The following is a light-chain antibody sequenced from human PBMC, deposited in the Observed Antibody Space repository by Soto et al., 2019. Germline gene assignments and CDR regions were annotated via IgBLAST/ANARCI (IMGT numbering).Light chain of an antibody. Sequence: DIQLTQSPSSLSASVGDRVTITCRANQTIHNYLNWYQQTPGRAPKLLIYAASNLRGGVPSRFSGRGSGTDFTLTISSLQPEDFATYYCQESFSPLYTFGQGTTLDI. CDR2: AAS. V-gene: IGKV1-39*01. CDR1: QTIHNY. CDR3: QESFSPLYT. J-gene: IGKJ2*01.